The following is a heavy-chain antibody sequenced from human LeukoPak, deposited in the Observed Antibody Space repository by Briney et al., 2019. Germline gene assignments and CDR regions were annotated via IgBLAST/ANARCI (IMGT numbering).Heavy chain of an antibody. J-gene: IGHJ5*02. CDR3: ARASPYDILTGYHST. D-gene: IGHD3-9*01. Sequence: GASVKVSCKASGYTFTSYGISWVRQAPGQGLEWMGWISAYNGNTNYAQKLQGRVTMTTDTSTSTAYMELRSLRSDDTAVYYCARASPYDILTGYHSTWGQGTLVTVSS. CDR1: GYTFTSYG. CDR2: ISAYNGNT. V-gene: IGHV1-18*01.